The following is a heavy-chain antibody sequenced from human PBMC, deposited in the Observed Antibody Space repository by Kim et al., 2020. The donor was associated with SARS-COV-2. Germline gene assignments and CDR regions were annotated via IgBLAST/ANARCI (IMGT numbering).Heavy chain of an antibody. CDR1: GGSISSYY. J-gene: IGHJ5*02. CDR2: IYYSGST. Sequence: SETLSLTCTVSGGSISSYYWSWIRQPPGKGLEWIGYIYYSGSTNYNPSLKSRVTISVDTSKNQFSLKLSSVTAADTAVYYCARDYGDYVVDPWGQGTLVTVSS. D-gene: IGHD4-17*01. V-gene: IGHV4-59*01. CDR3: ARDYGDYVVDP.